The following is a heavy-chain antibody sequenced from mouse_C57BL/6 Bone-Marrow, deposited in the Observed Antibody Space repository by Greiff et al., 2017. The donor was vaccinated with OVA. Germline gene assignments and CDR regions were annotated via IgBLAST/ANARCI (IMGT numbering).Heavy chain of an antibody. CDR1: GYTFTDYY. J-gene: IGHJ3*01. D-gene: IGHD2-3*01. CDR2: INPYNGGT. CDR3: ARSGRWQAWFAY. V-gene: IGHV1-19*01. Sequence: VQLQQSGPVLVKPGASVKMSCNASGYTFTDYYMNWVKQSHGKSLEWIGVINPYNGGTSYNQKFKGKATLTVDKSSSTAYMELNSLTSEDSAVYYCARSGRWQAWFAYWGQGTLVTVSA.